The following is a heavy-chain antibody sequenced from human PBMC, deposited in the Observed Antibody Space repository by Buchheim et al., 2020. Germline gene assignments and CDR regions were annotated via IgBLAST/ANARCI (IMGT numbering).Heavy chain of an antibody. CDR3: ARDFWSGPDYYYGMDV. J-gene: IGHJ6*02. CDR1: GFTFSSYW. Sequence: EVQLVESGGGLVQPGGSLRLSCAASGFTFSSYWMSWVRQAPGKGLEWVANIKQDGSEKYYVDSVKGRFTLSRDNAKNSLYLQMNSLRAEDTAVYYCARDFWSGPDYYYGMDVWGQGTT. D-gene: IGHD3-3*01. V-gene: IGHV3-7*01. CDR2: IKQDGSEK.